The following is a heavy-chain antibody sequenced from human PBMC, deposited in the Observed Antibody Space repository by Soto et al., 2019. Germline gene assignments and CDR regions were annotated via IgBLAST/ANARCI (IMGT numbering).Heavy chain of an antibody. Sequence: EVQLVESGGGLVQPGGSLRLSYAASGFTFSSYSMNWVRQAPGKGLEWVSYISSSSSTIYYADSVKGRFTISRDNAKNSLYLQMNSLRAEDTAVYYCARDYSGSYYPWGQGTLVTVSS. V-gene: IGHV3-48*01. CDR1: GFTFSSYS. CDR3: ARDYSGSYYP. D-gene: IGHD1-26*01. CDR2: ISSSSSTI. J-gene: IGHJ5*02.